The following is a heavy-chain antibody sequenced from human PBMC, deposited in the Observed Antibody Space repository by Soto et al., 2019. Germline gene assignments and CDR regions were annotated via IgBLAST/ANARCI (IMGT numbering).Heavy chain of an antibody. J-gene: IGHJ4*02. CDR2: TYYRSNWRH. D-gene: IGHD6-19*01. V-gene: IGHV6-1*01. CDR1: GDSVSSNTAA. Sequence: SQTLSLTCAISGDSVSSNTAAWNWIRSSPSRGLEWLGRTYYRSNWRHDYAVSVKSRITVNPDTSKNHFSLQLNSVAPDDTAVYYCARGVAGSGFDLWGQGTLVTVSS. CDR3: ARGVAGSGFDL.